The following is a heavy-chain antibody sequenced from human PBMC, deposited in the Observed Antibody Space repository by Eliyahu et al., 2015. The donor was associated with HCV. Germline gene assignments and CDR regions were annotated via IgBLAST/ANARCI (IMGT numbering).Heavy chain of an antibody. CDR2: INPSSGDT. J-gene: IGHJ6*02. CDR3: ARGVLGYYHYAMDV. D-gene: IGHD7-27*01. V-gene: IGHV1-2*04. Sequence: QVQLVQSGAEVXKPGASVKVSCKASGYNFIGYYIHWVRQAPGQGLEWMGWINPSSGDTNYAQAFEAWVTMTRDTSSRTAYMELSRLRSDDTAVYYCARGVLGYYHYAMDVWGQGTTVIVSS. CDR1: GYNFIGYY.